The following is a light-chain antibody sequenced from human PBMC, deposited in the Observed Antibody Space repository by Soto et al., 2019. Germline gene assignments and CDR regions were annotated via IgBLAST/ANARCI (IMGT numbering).Light chain of an antibody. CDR2: DVS. V-gene: IGLV2-11*01. CDR1: SSDVGGYNY. Sequence: QSALTQPRSVSGSPGQSVTISCSGTSSDVGGYNYVSWYQQHPGKAPKLMIYDVSKRPSGVPDRVSGSKSGNTASLTISGLQAEDEADYYCCSYAGRYTYVFGTGTKLTVL. J-gene: IGLJ1*01. CDR3: CSYAGRYTYV.